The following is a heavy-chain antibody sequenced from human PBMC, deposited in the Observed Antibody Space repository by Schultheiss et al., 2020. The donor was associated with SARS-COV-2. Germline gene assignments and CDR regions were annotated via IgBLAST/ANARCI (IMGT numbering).Heavy chain of an antibody. CDR2: IKQDGSDK. CDR3: ARDQGYAFDI. V-gene: IGHV3-7*03. Sequence: GGSLRLSCAVSGFTFIDYWMNWVRQAPGKGPEWVASIKQDGSDKRYVDSVKGRFTISRDNAKNSLYLQMNSLRAEDTAVYYCARDQGYAFDIWGQGTMVTVSS. CDR1: GFTFIDYW. J-gene: IGHJ3*02.